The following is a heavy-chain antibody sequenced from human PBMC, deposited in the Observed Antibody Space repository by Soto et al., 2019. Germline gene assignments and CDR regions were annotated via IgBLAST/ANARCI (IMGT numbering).Heavy chain of an antibody. Sequence: GGSLRLSCAASGFTFSNYAMSWVRQAPGKGLEWVSVIRNSGSNQYYADSVKGRFTFSIYNSKNTLYLQMNSLRAEDTAVYYCAKGTVSPTALDYWGQGTLVTVSS. J-gene: IGHJ4*02. CDR3: AKGTVSPTALDY. CDR2: IRNSGSNQ. V-gene: IGHV3-23*01. D-gene: IGHD4-17*01. CDR1: GFTFSNYA.